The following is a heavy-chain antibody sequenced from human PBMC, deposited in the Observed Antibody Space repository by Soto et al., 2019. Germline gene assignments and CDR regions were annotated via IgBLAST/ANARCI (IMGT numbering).Heavy chain of an antibody. V-gene: IGHV5-51*01. J-gene: IGHJ4*02. CDR2: IYPGDSDT. CDR1: GYSFSNYW. D-gene: IGHD3-16*01. CDR3: ARLRGNTVFDY. Sequence: GESLKISCQGSGYSFSNYWIGWVRQMPGKGLEWMGIIYPGDSDTRYSPSFQGQVTISADKSVSTAYLQWSSLRASDTAMYYCARLRGNTVFDYWGQGTLVTVSS.